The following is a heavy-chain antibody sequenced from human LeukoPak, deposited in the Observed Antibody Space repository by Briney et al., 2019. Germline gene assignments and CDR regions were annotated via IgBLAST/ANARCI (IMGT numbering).Heavy chain of an antibody. CDR3: AKDLYGERDNY. V-gene: IGHV3-23*01. J-gene: IGHJ4*02. CDR1: GFTFSDYY. Sequence: GGSLRLSCAASGFTFSDYYMSWVRQAPGKGLEWVSLISGSGGSTYDADSVKGRFTISRDNSKNTLYLQMNSLRAEDTAVYYCAKDLYGERDNYWGQGTLVTVSS. D-gene: IGHD4-17*01. CDR2: ISGSGGST.